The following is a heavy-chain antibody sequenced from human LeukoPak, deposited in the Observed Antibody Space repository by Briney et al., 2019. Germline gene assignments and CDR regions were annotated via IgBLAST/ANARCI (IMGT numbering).Heavy chain of an antibody. CDR2: MIPIFGTA. D-gene: IGHD6-13*01. J-gene: IGHJ4*02. V-gene: IGHV1-69*05. Sequence: SVKVSCKASGGTFSSYAISWVRQAPGQGLEWMGRMIPIFGTANYAQKFQGRVTITTDESTSTAYMELSSLRSEDTAVYYCATLGYSSSWYVAVPFDYWGQGTLVTVSS. CDR3: ATLGYSSSWYVAVPFDY. CDR1: GGTFSSYA.